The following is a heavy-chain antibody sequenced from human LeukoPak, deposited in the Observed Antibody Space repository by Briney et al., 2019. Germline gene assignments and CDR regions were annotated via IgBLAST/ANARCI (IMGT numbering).Heavy chain of an antibody. D-gene: IGHD2-15*01. J-gene: IGHJ4*02. CDR2: IGTAGDT. V-gene: IGHV3-13*01. CDR1: GFTFISYD. CDR3: ARAGRCSGGSCYYFDY. Sequence: GGSLRLSCAASGFTFISYDMHWVRQATGKGLEWVSAIGTAGDTYYPGSVKGRFIISRENAKNSLYLQMNSLRAEDTAVYYCARAGRCSGGSCYYFDYWGQGTLVTVSS.